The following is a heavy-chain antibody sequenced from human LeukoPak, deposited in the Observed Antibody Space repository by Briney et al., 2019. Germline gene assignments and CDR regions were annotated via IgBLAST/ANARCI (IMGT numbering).Heavy chain of an antibody. CDR3: AKQASDYYGSGSYVPY. V-gene: IGHV3-23*01. CDR1: GFTFSSYA. D-gene: IGHD3-10*01. CDR2: ISGSGGST. Sequence: PGGSLRLSCAASGFTFSSYAMSWVRQAPGKGLEWVSAISGSGGSTYYADSVKGRFTISRDNSKNTLYLQMNSLRAEDTAVYYCAKQASDYYGSGSYVPYWGQGTLDTVSS. J-gene: IGHJ4*02.